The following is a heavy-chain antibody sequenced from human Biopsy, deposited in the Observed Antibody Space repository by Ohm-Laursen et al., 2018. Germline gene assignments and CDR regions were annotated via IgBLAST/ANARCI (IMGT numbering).Heavy chain of an antibody. CDR2: IKRDGSQS. CDR3: TRDTTYYAGTTYYDALDV. Sequence: SLRLSCAASGFTFSTYWMTWVRQAPGKGLEWVANIKRDGSQSNHADSVKGRFTISRDNAKNSLYLQMNSLRAEDTAMYYCTRDTTYYAGTTYYDALDVWGQGTTVTVSS. CDR1: GFTFSTYW. V-gene: IGHV3-7*01. J-gene: IGHJ3*01. D-gene: IGHD2/OR15-2a*01.